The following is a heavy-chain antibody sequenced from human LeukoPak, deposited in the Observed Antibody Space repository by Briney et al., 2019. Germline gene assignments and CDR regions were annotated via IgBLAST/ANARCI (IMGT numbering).Heavy chain of an antibody. CDR2: IDQDGSSK. Sequence: GGSLRLSCAASGFTFSSYWMSWVRQAPGKGLEWVANIDQDGSSKYYMDSVRGRFTISRDNAKNSGYLQMNSLRAEDTGVYYCAREWAAAGTSYYYGMDVWGQGTTVTVSS. J-gene: IGHJ6*02. D-gene: IGHD6-13*01. CDR1: GFTFSSYW. CDR3: AREWAAAGTSYYYGMDV. V-gene: IGHV3-7*01.